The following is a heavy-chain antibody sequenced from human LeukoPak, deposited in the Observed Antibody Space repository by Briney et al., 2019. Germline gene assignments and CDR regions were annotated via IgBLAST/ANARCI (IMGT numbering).Heavy chain of an antibody. D-gene: IGHD1-1*01. CDR3: ARERRGSFDY. CDR1: GFTFSSYA. J-gene: IGHJ4*01. Sequence: PGGSLRLSCAASGFTFSSYALHWVRQAPGKGLEWVAIISYDGSTKDYADSVKGRFTISRDNSKNTLYLQMNSLRTEDTAVYFCARERRGSFDYWGQGNLVTVSS. CDR2: ISYDGSTK. V-gene: IGHV3-30-3*01.